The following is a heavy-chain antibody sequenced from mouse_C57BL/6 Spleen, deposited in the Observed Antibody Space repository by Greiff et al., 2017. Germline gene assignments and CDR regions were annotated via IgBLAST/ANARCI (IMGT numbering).Heavy chain of an antibody. V-gene: IGHV5-16*01. D-gene: IGHD1-1*02. CDR3: ARDDYGFAY. CDR1: GFTFSDYY. J-gene: IGHJ3*01. CDR2: INYDGSST. Sequence: EVMLVESEGGLVQPGSSMKLSCTASGFTFSDYYMAWVRQVPEKGLEWVANINYDGSSTYYLDSLKSRFIISRDNAKNILYLQMSSLKSEETATYYCARDDYGFAYWGQGTLVTVSA.